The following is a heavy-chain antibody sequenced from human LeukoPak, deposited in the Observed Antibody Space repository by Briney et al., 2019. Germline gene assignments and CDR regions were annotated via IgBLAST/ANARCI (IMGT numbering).Heavy chain of an antibody. CDR1: GITFSSYA. CDR3: AKDQGTVTPVVFDY. CDR2: ISGSAGST. V-gene: IGHV3-23*01. D-gene: IGHD4-17*01. J-gene: IGHJ4*02. Sequence: PGGSLRLSCAASGITFSSYAMSWVRQAPGKGLEWVSSISGSAGSTYYADSVKGRFTISRDHPKNTLYLQMNSLRAEDTAVYYCAKDQGTVTPVVFDYWGQGTLVTVSS.